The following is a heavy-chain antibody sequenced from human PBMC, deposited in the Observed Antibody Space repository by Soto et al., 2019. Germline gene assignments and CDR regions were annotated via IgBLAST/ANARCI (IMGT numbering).Heavy chain of an antibody. CDR3: AKWAVGFDY. CDR2: IIGRGGST. Sequence: PGGSLRLSCAASGFTFSSYAMSWVRQAPGKGLEWVSTIIGRGGSTYYADSVKGRFTISRDNSKNTLYLQMNGLRAEDTAIYYCAKWAVGFDYWGQGTLVTVSS. J-gene: IGHJ4*02. CDR1: GFTFSSYA. V-gene: IGHV3-23*01.